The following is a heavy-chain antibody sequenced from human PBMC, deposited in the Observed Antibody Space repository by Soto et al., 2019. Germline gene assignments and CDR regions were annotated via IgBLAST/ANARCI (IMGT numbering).Heavy chain of an antibody. CDR3: AKDAPGSGSLSDC. CDR1: GFTFRMYA. V-gene: IGHV3-23*01. Sequence: GGSLRLSCAASGFTFRMYAMSWVRQAPGKGLEWVSTIGGSGGGTSYADIVRGRFTISRDDSQNTLFLQMTSLRIEDTAVYYCAKDAPGSGSLSDCWGQGTLVTAPQ. D-gene: IGHD3-22*01. CDR2: IGGSGGGT. J-gene: IGHJ4*02.